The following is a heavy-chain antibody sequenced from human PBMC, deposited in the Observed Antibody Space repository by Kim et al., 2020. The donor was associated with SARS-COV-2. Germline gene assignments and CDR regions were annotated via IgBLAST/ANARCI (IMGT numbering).Heavy chain of an antibody. Sequence: GGSLRLSCAASGFTFSNAWMSWVRQAPGKGLEWVGRIKSKTDGGTTDYAAPVKGRFTISRDDSKNTLYLQMNSLKTEDTAVYYCTTLHILTPSGMRDYWGQGTLVTVSS. D-gene: IGHD3-9*01. CDR2: IKSKTDGGTT. J-gene: IGHJ4*02. V-gene: IGHV3-15*01. CDR1: GFTFSNAW. CDR3: TTLHILTPSGMRDY.